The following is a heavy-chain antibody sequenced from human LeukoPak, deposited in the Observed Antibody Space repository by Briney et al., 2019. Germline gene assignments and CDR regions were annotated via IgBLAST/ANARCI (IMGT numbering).Heavy chain of an antibody. J-gene: IGHJ5*02. CDR2: ISPSGGST. D-gene: IGHD3-10*01. V-gene: IGHV1-46*01. CDR3: ARDHNSIVLQGWFDP. CDR1: GYTFTSNY. Sequence: ASVKVSCKAFGYTFTSNYMHWVRQAPGQGPEWMGVISPSGGSTTYAQKFQGRVTMTRDMSTSTVYMELSSLRSEDTAVYYCARDHNSIVLQGWFDPWGQGTLVTVSS.